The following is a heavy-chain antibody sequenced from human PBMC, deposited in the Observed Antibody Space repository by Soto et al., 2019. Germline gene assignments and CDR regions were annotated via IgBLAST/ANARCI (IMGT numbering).Heavy chain of an antibody. CDR3: SRGAGAPWVRFDY. CDR1: GHSLASGYY. CDR2: ISYSGKT. J-gene: IGHJ4*02. D-gene: IGHD2-21*01. Sequence: PSETLSLTCGVPGHSLASGYYWGWIRQPPGKGPEWIGSISYSGKTYYNPSLASRISIAVDTSKNQFSLRLTSVTAADTALYYCSRGAGAPWVRFDYWGQGTQVTVSS. V-gene: IGHV4-38-2*01.